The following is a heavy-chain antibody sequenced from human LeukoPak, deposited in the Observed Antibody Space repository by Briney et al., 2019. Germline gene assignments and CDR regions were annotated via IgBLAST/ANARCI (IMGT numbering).Heavy chain of an antibody. V-gene: IGHV1-18*01. Sequence: ASVKVSCKASGYSFTSYAISWVRQAPGQGLEWMGWISASNGNTNYAPKLQGRVTMATDTSTSTAYMELRSPRSDDTAVYYCARRVLYSGLDYWGQGTLVTVSS. CDR3: ARRVLYSGLDY. CDR2: ISASNGNT. D-gene: IGHD1-26*01. J-gene: IGHJ4*02. CDR1: GYSFTSYA.